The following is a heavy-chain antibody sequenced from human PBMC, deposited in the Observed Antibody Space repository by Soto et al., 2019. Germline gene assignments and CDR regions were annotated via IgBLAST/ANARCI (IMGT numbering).Heavy chain of an antibody. CDR2: INAGNGNT. CDR3: TRRYCSGGRCSANPANFDY. V-gene: IGHV1-3*01. Sequence: VASVKVSCKAAGYTFTSDAMHWVRQAPGQRLEWMGWINAGNGNTKYSQKFQGRFTIARDDSKNTAYLQMNSLKTEDTAVYYCTRRYCSGGRCSANPANFDYWGQGPLVTVSS. J-gene: IGHJ4*02. D-gene: IGHD2-15*01. CDR1: GYTFTSDA.